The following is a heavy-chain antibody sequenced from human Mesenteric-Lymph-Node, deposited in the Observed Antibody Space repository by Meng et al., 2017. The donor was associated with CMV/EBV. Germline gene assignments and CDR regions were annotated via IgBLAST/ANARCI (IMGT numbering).Heavy chain of an antibody. CDR3: ARPFPSWQSPRLDPFGA. CDR1: GVSSSSFSY. CDR2: VHYTGST. J-gene: IGHJ5*02. D-gene: IGHD6-19*01. Sequence: QLRDAGRTQLKHSETLSLPCTVAGVSSSSFSYWGWFRQPPGRGLEWIVSVHYTGSTYYSPSLKSRVTVSVDTSKNQFSLRLTSVTAADTAVYYCARPFPSWQSPRLDPFGAWGQGTLVTVSS. V-gene: IGHV4-39*01.